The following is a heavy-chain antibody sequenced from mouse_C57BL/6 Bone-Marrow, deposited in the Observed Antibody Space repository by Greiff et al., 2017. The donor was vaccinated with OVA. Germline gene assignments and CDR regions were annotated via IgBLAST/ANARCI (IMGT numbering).Heavy chain of an antibody. CDR2: IDPETGGT. Sequence: QVQLQQSGAELVRPGASVTLSCKASGYTFTDYEMHWVQQTPLHGLEWIGAIDPETGGTAYNQKFQGKAILTADKSSSTAYMELRSLTSEDSAVYYCTRGYSNYYAMDYWGQGTSVTVSS. D-gene: IGHD2-5*01. V-gene: IGHV1-15*01. J-gene: IGHJ4*01. CDR3: TRGYSNYYAMDY. CDR1: GYTFTDYE.